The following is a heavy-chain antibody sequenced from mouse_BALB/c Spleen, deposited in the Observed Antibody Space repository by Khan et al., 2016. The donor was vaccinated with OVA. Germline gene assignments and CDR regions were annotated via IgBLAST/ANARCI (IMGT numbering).Heavy chain of an antibody. Sequence: QVQLQQSGAELARPGASVKMSCKASGYTFTSHTMHWIMQSPGQGLEWIGYINPRSGYSNYNQKFNDKATLTADKSSSTAYMQLSSLTSEDSAVYYCARRTTGYTMDDWGQGTSVTVSS. CDR1: GYTFTSHT. V-gene: IGHV1-4*01. J-gene: IGHJ4*01. CDR2: INPRSGYS. D-gene: IGHD2-14*01. CDR3: ARRTTGYTMDD.